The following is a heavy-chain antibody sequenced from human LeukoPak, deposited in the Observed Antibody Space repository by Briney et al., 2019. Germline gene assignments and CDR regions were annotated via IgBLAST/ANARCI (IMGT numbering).Heavy chain of an antibody. CDR1: GGSISSYY. Sequence: SETLSLTCTVSGGSISSYYWSWIRQPPGKGLGWIGYIYYSGSTNYNPSLKSRVTISVDTSKNQFSLKLSSVTAADTAVYYCARGVRQWLEFDYWGQGTLVTVSS. CDR3: ARGVRQWLEFDY. J-gene: IGHJ4*02. D-gene: IGHD6-19*01. V-gene: IGHV4-59*01. CDR2: IYYSGST.